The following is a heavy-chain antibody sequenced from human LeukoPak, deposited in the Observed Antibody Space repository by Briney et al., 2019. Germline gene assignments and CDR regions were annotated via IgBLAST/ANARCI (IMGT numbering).Heavy chain of an antibody. V-gene: IGHV3-21*01. CDR1: GGSLSGYY. J-gene: IGHJ4*02. Sequence: ETLSLTCDVYGGSLSGYYWNWVRQAPGKGLEWVSSISGSSSYIYYADSVKGRFTISRGNAKNSLYLQMNSLRAEDTAVYYCARDRYDYWGQGTLVTVSS. CDR3: ARDRYDY. CDR2: ISGSSSYI.